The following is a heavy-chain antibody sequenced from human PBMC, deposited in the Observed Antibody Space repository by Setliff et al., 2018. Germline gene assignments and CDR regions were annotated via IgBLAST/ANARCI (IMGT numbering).Heavy chain of an antibody. CDR3: VREGVDSRSSTDYHYYMDV. CDR1: GGTFSSYG. D-gene: IGHD3-22*01. J-gene: IGHJ6*03. Sequence: SVKVSCKASGGTFSSYGISWVRQAPGQGLEWMGGTIPIFGTTDYAQKFRGRVTIITDESTSTAFMQLGSLRSEDTAVYYCVREGVDSRSSTDYHYYMDVWGRGTTVTVSS. CDR2: TIPIFGTT. V-gene: IGHV1-69*05.